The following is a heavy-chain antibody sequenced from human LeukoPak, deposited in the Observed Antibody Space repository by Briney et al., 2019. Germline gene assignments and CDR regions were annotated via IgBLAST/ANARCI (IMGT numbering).Heavy chain of an antibody. J-gene: IGHJ3*02. V-gene: IGHV4-34*01. CDR2: INHSGST. D-gene: IGHD2-8*01. CDR3: ATTPHPLNGAFDI. CDR1: GGSISSDY. Sequence: PSETLSLTCTVSGGSISSDYWSWLRQPPGKGLEWIGEINHSGSTNYNPSLKSRVTISVDTSKNQFSLKLSSVTAADTAVYYCATTPHPLNGAFDIWGQGTMVTVSS.